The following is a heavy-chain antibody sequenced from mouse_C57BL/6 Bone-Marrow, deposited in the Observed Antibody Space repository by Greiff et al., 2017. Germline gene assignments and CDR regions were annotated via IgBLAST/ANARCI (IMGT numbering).Heavy chain of an antibody. CDR1: GYTFTSYW. CDR2: IDPSDSET. V-gene: IGHV1-52*01. J-gene: IGHJ3*01. CDR3: ARPLYGYDGFAY. D-gene: IGHD2-2*01. Sequence: QVHVKQSGAELVRPGSSVKLSCKASGYTFTSYWMHWVKQRPIQGLEWIGNIDPSDSETHYNQKFKDKATLTVDKSSSTAYMQLSSLTSEDSAVYYCARPLYGYDGFAYWGQGTLVTVSA.